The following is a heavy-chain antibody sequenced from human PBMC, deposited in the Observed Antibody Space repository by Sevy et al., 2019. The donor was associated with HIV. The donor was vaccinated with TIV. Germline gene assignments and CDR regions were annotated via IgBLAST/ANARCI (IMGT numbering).Heavy chain of an antibody. Sequence: GGSLRLSCAASGFAFSSYAMHWVSQAPGKGLECVSAISSNGGSTYYANSVKGRFTISRDNSKNTLYLQMGSLRAEDMSVYYCARDRCSSTSCYESIAAAGDFDIWGQGTMVTVSS. V-gene: IGHV3-64*01. CDR2: ISSNGGST. J-gene: IGHJ3*02. CDR3: ARDRCSSTSCYESIAAAGDFDI. D-gene: IGHD2-2*01. CDR1: GFAFSSYA.